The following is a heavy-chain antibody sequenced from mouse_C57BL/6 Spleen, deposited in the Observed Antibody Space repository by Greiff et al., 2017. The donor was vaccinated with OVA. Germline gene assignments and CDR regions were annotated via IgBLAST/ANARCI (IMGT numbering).Heavy chain of an antibody. CDR2: ISYDGSN. J-gene: IGHJ2*01. V-gene: IGHV3-6*01. D-gene: IGHD2-4*01. CDR3: ARDRSYDYDGTGFDY. Sequence: EVQLQQSGPGLVKPSQSLSLTCSVTGYSITSGYYWNWIRQFPGNKLEWMGYISYDGSNNYNPSLKNRISITRDTSKNQFFLKLNSVTTEDTATYYCARDRSYDYDGTGFDYWGQGTTLTVSS. CDR1: GYSITSGYY.